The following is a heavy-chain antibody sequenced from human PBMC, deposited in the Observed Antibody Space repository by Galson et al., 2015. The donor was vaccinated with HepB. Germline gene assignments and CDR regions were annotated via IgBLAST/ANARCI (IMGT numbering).Heavy chain of an antibody. D-gene: IGHD2-15*01. CDR2: ITSSGGNS. J-gene: IGHJ4*02. Sequence: SLRLSCAASGFTFSRYAMTWVRQVPGKGLEWVPSITSSGGNSYYTESVKGRFTISRDNSKNTVLLQLNSLRVEDTAVYYCAKDGVMVAANPYHFHYWGQGTLVTVSS. V-gene: IGHV3-23*01. CDR1: GFTFSRYA. CDR3: AKDGVMVAANPYHFHY.